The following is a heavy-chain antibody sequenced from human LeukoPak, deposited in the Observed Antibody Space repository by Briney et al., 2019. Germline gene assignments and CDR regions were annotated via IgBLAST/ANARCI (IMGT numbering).Heavy chain of an antibody. CDR3: ARDRYSSAWTGTLNY. Sequence: GGSLRLSCAGSGFTFSSYWMHWVRQAPGKGLVWVSRINSDGSSTSYADSVEGRFTISRDNAKNTLYLQMNSLGVEDTAMYYCARDRYSSAWTGTLNYWGQGTLVTVSS. J-gene: IGHJ4*02. D-gene: IGHD6-19*01. CDR2: INSDGSST. CDR1: GFTFSSYW. V-gene: IGHV3-74*01.